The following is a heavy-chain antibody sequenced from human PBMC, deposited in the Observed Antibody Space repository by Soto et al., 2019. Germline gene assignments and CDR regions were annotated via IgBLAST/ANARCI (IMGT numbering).Heavy chain of an antibody. D-gene: IGHD4-17*01. J-gene: IGHJ6*03. V-gene: IGHV1-18*01. Sequence: ASVKVSCKDSGYTFTNFGFTWVRQATGQGLEWLGWISTYNGNTKYAQKVQGRLTMTTDTSTSTANMELTSLRSDDTALYYCARTTVTASYYYMDVCGKGSTVTVSS. CDR1: GYTFTNFG. CDR3: ARTTVTASYYYMDV. CDR2: ISTYNGNT.